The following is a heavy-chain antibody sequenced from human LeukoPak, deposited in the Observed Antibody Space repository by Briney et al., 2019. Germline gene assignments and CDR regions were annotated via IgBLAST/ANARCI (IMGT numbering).Heavy chain of an antibody. J-gene: IGHJ3*02. D-gene: IGHD6-6*01. CDR3: ARERVWYSSSSMGAFDI. Sequence: PSETLSLTCTVSGGSISSGGYYWSWIRQHPGKGLEWIGYIYYSGSTYYNPSLKSRVTISVDTSKNKFSLKLSSVTAADTAVYYCARERVWYSSSSMGAFDIWGQGTMVTVSS. V-gene: IGHV4-31*03. CDR1: GGSISSGGYY. CDR2: IYYSGST.